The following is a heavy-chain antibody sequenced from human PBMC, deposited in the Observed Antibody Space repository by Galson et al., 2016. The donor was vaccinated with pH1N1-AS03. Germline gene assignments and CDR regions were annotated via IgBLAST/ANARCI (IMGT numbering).Heavy chain of an antibody. V-gene: IGHV1-69*13. CDR2: IIPTYGTS. D-gene: IGHD6-25*01. Sequence: SVKVSCKASGDTFSGYGITWVRQAPGQGLEWMGGIIPTYGTSNYAHKFQGRVTITADESTSTTYMDLSSLRSEDTAVYFCARRRLDPFRGDSGWYFYFYGVDVWGQGTTVTVSS. CDR1: GDTFSGYG. CDR3: ARRRLDPFRGDSGWYFYFYGVDV. J-gene: IGHJ6*02.